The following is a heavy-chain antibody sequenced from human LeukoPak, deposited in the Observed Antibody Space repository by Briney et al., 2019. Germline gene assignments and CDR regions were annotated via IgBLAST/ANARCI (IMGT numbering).Heavy chain of an antibody. V-gene: IGHV4-59*01. Sequence: SETLSLTCTVSGGSISSYYWSWIRQPPGKGLEWIGYIYYSRSTNYNPSLKSRVTISVDTSKNQFSLKLSSVTAADTAVYYCARGTHSSSPDYWGQGTLVTVSS. J-gene: IGHJ4*02. D-gene: IGHD6-6*01. CDR1: GGSISSYY. CDR3: ARGTHSSSPDY. CDR2: IYYSRST.